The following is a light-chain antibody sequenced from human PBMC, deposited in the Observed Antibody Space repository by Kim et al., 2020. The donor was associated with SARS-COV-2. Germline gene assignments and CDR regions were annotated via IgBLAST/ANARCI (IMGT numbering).Light chain of an antibody. Sequence: FGHIVRITCQGDSLRSYSASWYQQHPGQAPVLVIYGKNNRPSGIPDRFSGSSSGNTASLTITGAQAEDEADYYCNSRDSSGNHWVFGGGTKLTVL. CDR2: GKN. CDR1: SLRSYS. CDR3: NSRDSSGNHWV. V-gene: IGLV3-19*01. J-gene: IGLJ3*02.